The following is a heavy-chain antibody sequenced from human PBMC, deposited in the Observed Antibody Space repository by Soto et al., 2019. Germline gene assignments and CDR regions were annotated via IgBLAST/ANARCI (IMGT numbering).Heavy chain of an antibody. CDR2: ISYDGRLK. CDR3: AVPGPRGSWYDKTEYFQY. Sequence: GGSLRLSCAVSGFTFSSSPMHWVRQSPGKGLEWVAHISYDGRLKNYLDSGEGRFTISRDNSRNTLSLEMNSLRSDGTAVYYCAVPGPRGSWYDKTEYFQYWGQGTLVTVSS. CDR1: GFTFSSSP. V-gene: IGHV3-30*03. J-gene: IGHJ1*01. D-gene: IGHD6-13*01.